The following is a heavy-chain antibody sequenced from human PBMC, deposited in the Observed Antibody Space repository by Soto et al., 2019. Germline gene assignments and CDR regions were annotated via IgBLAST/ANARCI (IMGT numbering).Heavy chain of an antibody. Sequence: QITLKESGPALVKPTQTLTLTCTFSGFSLTTSGVGVAWIRQPPGKALEWLALFWWDDDKRYSPSLGSRLTISKYTSKSQVVLTMTNLDPVDTDSSYCAHTDSPGGQFYYMDVWGRGTTDTVSS. CDR2: FWWDDDK. D-gene: IGHD2-21*01. J-gene: IGHJ6*03. V-gene: IGHV2-5*02. CDR3: AHTDSPGGQFYYMDV. CDR1: GFSLTTSGVG.